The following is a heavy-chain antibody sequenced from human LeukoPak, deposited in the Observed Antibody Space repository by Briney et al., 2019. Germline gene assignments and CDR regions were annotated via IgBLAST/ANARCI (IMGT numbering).Heavy chain of an antibody. J-gene: IGHJ4*02. Sequence: SETLSLTCAVYGGSFSGYYWSWIRQPPGKGLEWIGEINHSGSTNYNPALKSRVTISVDTSNNQFSLKLSYVTDADTAVYYCARGGGRSTSCYKEWGQGTLVTVSS. CDR2: INHSGST. D-gene: IGHD2-2*02. V-gene: IGHV4-34*01. CDR1: GGSFSGYY. CDR3: ARGGGRSTSCYKE.